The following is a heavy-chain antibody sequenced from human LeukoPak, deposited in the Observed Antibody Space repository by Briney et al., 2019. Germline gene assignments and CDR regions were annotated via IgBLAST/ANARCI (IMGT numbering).Heavy chain of an antibody. J-gene: IGHJ4*02. D-gene: IGHD6-19*01. Sequence: GGSLRLSCAASGFTFSNAWMSWVRQAPGKGLEWVGRIKSKTDGRTTDYAAPVKGRFTIPRDDSKNTLYLQMNSLKTEDTAVYYCTTTAVADLGFDYWGQGTLVTVSS. V-gene: IGHV3-15*01. CDR1: GFTFSNAW. CDR3: TTTAVADLGFDY. CDR2: IKSKTDGRTT.